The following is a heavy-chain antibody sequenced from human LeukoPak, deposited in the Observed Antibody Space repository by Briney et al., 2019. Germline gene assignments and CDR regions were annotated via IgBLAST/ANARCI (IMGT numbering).Heavy chain of an antibody. CDR3: TRMTAGHDY. D-gene: IGHD2-21*02. CDR1: GVSFDDYY. Sequence: SETLSLTCAVSGVSFDDYYWSWVRQTPGKGLEWIGEINHSGYTNDSPSLESRVTLSIDTSRKQFSLNLGSVTVADTGIYYCTRMTAGHDYWGQGTLVTVSS. J-gene: IGHJ4*02. CDR2: INHSGYT. V-gene: IGHV4-34*01.